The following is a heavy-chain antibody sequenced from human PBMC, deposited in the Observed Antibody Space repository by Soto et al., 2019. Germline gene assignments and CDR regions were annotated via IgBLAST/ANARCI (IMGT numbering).Heavy chain of an antibody. CDR1: GADINSGGFT. J-gene: IGHJ4*02. V-gene: IGHV4-34*01. CDR2: INHSGST. D-gene: IGHD6-6*01. Sequence: LDTLSLTCSFSGADINSGGFTWSWIRQPPGKGLEWIGEINHSGSTNYNPSLKSRVTISVDTSKNQFSLKLSSVTAAETAVYYCARGVDYSSSSVSDYWGQGSLVSVSS. CDR3: ARGVDYSSSSVSDY.